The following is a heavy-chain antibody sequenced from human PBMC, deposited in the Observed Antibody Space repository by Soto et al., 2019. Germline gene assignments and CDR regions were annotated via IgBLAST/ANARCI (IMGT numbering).Heavy chain of an antibody. V-gene: IGHV4-59*08. CDR2: IYYSGST. J-gene: IGHJ3*02. D-gene: IGHD1-26*01. CDR1: GGSISSYY. CDR3: ARQGSYDSYAFDI. Sequence: SETLSLTCTVSGGSISSYYWSWIRQPPGKGLEWIGYIYYSGSTNYNPSLKSRVTISVDTSKNQFSLKLSSVTAADTAVYYCARQGSYDSYAFDIWGQGTMVTVAS.